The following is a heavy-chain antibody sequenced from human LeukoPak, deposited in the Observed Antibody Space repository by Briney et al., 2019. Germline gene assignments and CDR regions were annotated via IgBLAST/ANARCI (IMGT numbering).Heavy chain of an antibody. J-gene: IGHJ4*02. V-gene: IGHV3-23*01. D-gene: IGHD3-10*01. CDR3: AKEIYAYGSRGFDY. CDR2: ISSSGEYT. CDR1: QFTFSYYG. Sequence: GGSLRLSCSASQFTFSYYGMTWVRQAPGKGLEWVSGISSSGEYTYYADSVKGRFTTSRDNSKNTLYLQLNSLRVEDTAVYYCAKEIYAYGSRGFDYWGQGTLVTVSS.